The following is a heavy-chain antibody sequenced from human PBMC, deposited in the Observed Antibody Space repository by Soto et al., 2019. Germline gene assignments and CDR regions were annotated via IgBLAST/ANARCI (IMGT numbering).Heavy chain of an antibody. Sequence: SETLSLTCAVYGGSFSGYYWSWIRQPPGKGLEWIGEINHSGSTNYNPSLKSRVTISVDTSKNQFSLKQSSVTAADTAVYYCARVSRDISSGSNYYYGMDVWGQGTTVPVSS. CDR2: INHSGST. CDR3: ARVSRDISSGSNYYYGMDV. V-gene: IGHV4-34*01. D-gene: IGHD3-10*01. CDR1: GGSFSGYY. J-gene: IGHJ6*02.